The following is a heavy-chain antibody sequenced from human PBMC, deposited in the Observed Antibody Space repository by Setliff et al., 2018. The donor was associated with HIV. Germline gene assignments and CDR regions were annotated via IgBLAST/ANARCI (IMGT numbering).Heavy chain of an antibody. J-gene: IGHJ5*02. Sequence: PSETLSLTCTVSGDSASNSRYYWAWIRQPPGKGLEYIGSIHYDEKTYYNPSLKSRVTISIDTSKNQFSLSLTSVTDADTAMYYCASRIYYYDESRVLREEGFVPWGQGTLVTVSS. CDR3: ASRIYYYDESRVLREEGFVP. CDR1: GDSASNSRYY. V-gene: IGHV4-39*01. CDR2: IHYDEKT. D-gene: IGHD3-22*01.